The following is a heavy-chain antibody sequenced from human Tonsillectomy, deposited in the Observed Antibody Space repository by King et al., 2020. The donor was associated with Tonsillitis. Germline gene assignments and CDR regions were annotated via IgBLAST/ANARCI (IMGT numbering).Heavy chain of an antibody. D-gene: IGHD1-26*01. CDR3: ANVSGGSYYSGADY. Sequence: GMHLVRQAPVKELEWVAFISYDGRNKYYADSVKGRFTISRDNSKNTLYLQMNILRAEDTDVYYCANVSGGSYYSGADYLCQGTLVTVSS. V-gene: IGHV3-30*18. CDR2: ISYDGRNK. J-gene: IGHJ4*02.